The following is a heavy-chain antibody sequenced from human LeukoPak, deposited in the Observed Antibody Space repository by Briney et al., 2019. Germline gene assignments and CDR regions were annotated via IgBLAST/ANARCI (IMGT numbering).Heavy chain of an antibody. CDR2: SYYSGRT. D-gene: IGHD3-22*01. V-gene: IGHV4-39*01. Sequence: PSETLSLTCSVSGDSFSRSDSYWDWLRQPPGKGLEWIGTSYYSGRTYYSPSLKSRVTMSVDPSNNQFSLNLRSVTAADTAVYYCARRRYYDGSGYLEWGQGTLLSVSS. J-gene: IGHJ1*01. CDR3: ARRRYYDGSGYLE. CDR1: GDSFSRSDSY.